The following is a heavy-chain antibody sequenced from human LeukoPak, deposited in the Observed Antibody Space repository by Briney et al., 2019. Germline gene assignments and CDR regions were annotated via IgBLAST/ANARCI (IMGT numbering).Heavy chain of an antibody. CDR2: ISGSGGST. CDR3: AKDERSRDGYNVFDY. CDR1: GFTFSSYA. D-gene: IGHD5-24*01. J-gene: IGHJ4*02. Sequence: GGSLRLSCAASGFTFSSYAMSWVRQAPGKGLEWVSAISGSGGSTYYADSAKGRFTISRDNSKNTLYLQMNSLRAEDTAVYYCAKDERSRDGYNVFDYWGQGTLVTVSS. V-gene: IGHV3-23*01.